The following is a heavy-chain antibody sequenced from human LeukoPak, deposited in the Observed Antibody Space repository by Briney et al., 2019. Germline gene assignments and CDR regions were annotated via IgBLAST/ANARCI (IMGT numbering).Heavy chain of an antibody. CDR3: ARVVGGSAAGIHDAFDI. CDR2: ISWNSGSI. CDR1: GFTFDDYA. J-gene: IGHJ3*02. D-gene: IGHD6-13*01. V-gene: IGHV3-9*01. Sequence: GRSLRLSCAASGFTFDDYAMHWVRQAPGKGLEWVSGISWNSGSIGYADSVKGRFTISRDNAKNSLYLQMNSLRAEDTAVYYCARVVGGSAAGIHDAFDIWGQGTMVTVSS.